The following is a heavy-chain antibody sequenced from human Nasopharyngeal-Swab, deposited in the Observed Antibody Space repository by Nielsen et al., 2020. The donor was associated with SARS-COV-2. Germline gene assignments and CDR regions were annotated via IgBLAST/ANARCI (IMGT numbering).Heavy chain of an antibody. D-gene: IGHD2-2*01. CDR2: TEIGGTT. CDR3: ARDLGGGYCTTTNCPGS. Sequence: GESLKISCAVSGLTVSSTYMSWVRQAPGKGLEWVSVTEIGGTTHYADSVKGRFSISRDSSTNTLYLQMNNVRAEDTAVYCCARDLGGGYCTTTNCPGSWGQGTLVTVSS. V-gene: IGHV3-53*01. CDR1: GLTVSSTY. J-gene: IGHJ1*01.